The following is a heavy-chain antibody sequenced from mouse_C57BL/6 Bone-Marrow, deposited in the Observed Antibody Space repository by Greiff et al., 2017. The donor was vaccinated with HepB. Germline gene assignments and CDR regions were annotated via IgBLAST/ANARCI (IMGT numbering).Heavy chain of an antibody. V-gene: IGHV5-9-1*02. CDR3: TREDTTVVATPYDV. CDR1: GFTFSSYA. Sequence: EVMLVESGEGLVKPGGSLKLSCAASGFTFSSYAMSWVRQTPEKRLEWVAYISSGGDYIYYADTVKGQFTISRDNARNTLYLQMSSLKSEDTAMYYCTREDTTVVATPYDVWGTGTTVTVSS. J-gene: IGHJ1*03. D-gene: IGHD1-1*01. CDR2: ISSGGDYI.